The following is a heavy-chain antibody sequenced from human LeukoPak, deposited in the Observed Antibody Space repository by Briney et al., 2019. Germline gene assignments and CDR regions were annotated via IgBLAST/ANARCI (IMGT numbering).Heavy chain of an antibody. CDR3: AKDAQAAATTSSSYSGMDV. J-gene: IGHJ6*04. CDR1: GFTFSSYA. D-gene: IGHD2-15*01. Sequence: PGGSLRLSCAASGFTFSSYAMSWVRQAPGKGLEWVSAISGSGGSTYYADSVKGRFTISRDNSKNTLYLQMNSLRAEDTAVYYCAKDAQAAATTSSSYSGMDVGGKGPRVTVSS. V-gene: IGHV3-23*01. CDR2: ISGSGGST.